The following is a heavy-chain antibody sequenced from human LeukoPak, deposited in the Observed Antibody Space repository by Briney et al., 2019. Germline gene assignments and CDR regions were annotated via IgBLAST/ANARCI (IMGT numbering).Heavy chain of an antibody. CDR3: ARDLYSSSPQSPDY. D-gene: IGHD6-13*01. V-gene: IGHV4-59*12. J-gene: IGHJ4*02. CDR1: GGSLSSYY. Sequence: PSETLSLTCTVSGGSLSSYYWSWIRQPPGKGLEYVGYIYYTGSTNYNPSLKSRVTISVDTSKNQFSLKLSSVTAADTAVYYCARDLYSSSPQSPDYWGQGTLVTVSS. CDR2: IYYTGST.